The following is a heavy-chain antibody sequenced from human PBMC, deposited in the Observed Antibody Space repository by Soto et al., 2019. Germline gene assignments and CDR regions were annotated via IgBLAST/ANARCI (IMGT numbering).Heavy chain of an antibody. CDR3: ARFPGYYHDVRAAFDV. V-gene: IGHV4-59*01. D-gene: IGHD3-22*01. J-gene: IGHJ3*01. CDR2: IYYRWST. CDR1: NGSISNYY. Sequence: QVQLQESGPGLVKPSETLSLTCSVTNGSISNYYWSWIRQSPGKGLEWLGYIYYRWSTNYTPSLKRRVIISVATSKNQCSLSLSSVTAADTAVYYCARFPGYYHDVRAAFDVWGRGTMVTVSS.